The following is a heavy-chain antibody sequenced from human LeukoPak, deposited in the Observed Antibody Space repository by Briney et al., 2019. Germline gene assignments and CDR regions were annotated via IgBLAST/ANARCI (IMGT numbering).Heavy chain of an antibody. CDR1: GDSISSYY. CDR3: AGGQWLVWGVY. J-gene: IGHJ4*02. Sequence: SETLSLTCTVSGDSISSYYWSWIRQPPGKGLEWIGYIYYSGSTNYNPSLKSRVTMSVDTSKNQLSLKLSSVTVADTAAYYCAGGQWLVWGVYWGQGTLVTVSS. V-gene: IGHV4-59*12. CDR2: IYYSGST. D-gene: IGHD6-19*01.